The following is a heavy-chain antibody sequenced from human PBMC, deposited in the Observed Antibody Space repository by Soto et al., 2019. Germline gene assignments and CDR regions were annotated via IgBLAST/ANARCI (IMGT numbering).Heavy chain of an antibody. CDR3: ARGVPVTVNYYYYYMDV. Sequence: QVQLQQWGAGLLKPSETLSLTCAVYGGSFSGYYWGWIRKPPGKGLEWMGEIKHRGSTHYNTSLISRVTISVDTSKNQFSLKLSSVTAADTAVYYCARGVPVTVNYYYYYMDVWGKGTTVTVSS. J-gene: IGHJ6*03. D-gene: IGHD4-17*01. V-gene: IGHV4-34*01. CDR1: GGSFSGYY. CDR2: IKHRGST.